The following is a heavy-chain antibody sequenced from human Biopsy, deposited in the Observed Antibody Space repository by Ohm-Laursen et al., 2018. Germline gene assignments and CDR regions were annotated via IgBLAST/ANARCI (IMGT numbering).Heavy chain of an antibody. Sequence: SLRLSCSASGFTFSNYGMHWVRQAPGKGLEWVAETSFDGDKEHYADFVEDRFTISRDNSENTLHLQMNSLRVEDTAVYYCAKGQFSGSYHFDYRGQGSLVTVSS. CDR3: AKGQFSGSYHFDY. D-gene: IGHD3-16*02. CDR2: TSFDGDKE. V-gene: IGHV3-30*18. CDR1: GFTFSNYG. J-gene: IGHJ4*02.